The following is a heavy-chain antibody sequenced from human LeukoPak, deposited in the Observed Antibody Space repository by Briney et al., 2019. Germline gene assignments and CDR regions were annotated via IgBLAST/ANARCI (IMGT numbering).Heavy chain of an antibody. J-gene: IGHJ4*02. D-gene: IGHD4-17*01. V-gene: IGHV4-30-4*01. CDR2: IYYSGST. CDR3: ARDEAYGDYGSGLFDY. CDR1: GGSISSGDYY. Sequence: SETLSLTCTVSGGSISSGDYYWSWIRQPPGKGLEWIGYIYYSGSTSYNPSLKSRVTISVDTSKNQSSLPLSSVTAADTAVYYCARDEAYGDYGSGLFDYWGQGTLVTVSS.